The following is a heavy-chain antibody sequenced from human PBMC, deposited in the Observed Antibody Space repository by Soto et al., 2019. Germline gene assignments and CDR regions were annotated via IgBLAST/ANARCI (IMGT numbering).Heavy chain of an antibody. V-gene: IGHV4-34*01. CDR1: GGSFSGYY. Sequence: LSLTCAVYGGSFSGYYWSWIRQPPGKGLEWIGEINHSGSTNYNPSLKSRVTISVDTSKNQFSLKLSSVTAADTAVYYCARRYLRQLPRIPFFDYWGQGTLVTVSS. CDR3: ARRYLRQLPRIPFFDY. J-gene: IGHJ4*02. CDR2: INHSGST. D-gene: IGHD6-6*01.